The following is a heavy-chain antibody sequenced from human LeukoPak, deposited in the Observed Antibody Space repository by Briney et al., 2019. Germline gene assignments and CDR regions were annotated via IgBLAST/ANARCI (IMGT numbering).Heavy chain of an antibody. CDR2: INNDGRST. CDR3: AKDTPDSSAYYLEN. V-gene: IGHV3-74*01. Sequence: GGSLRLSCAASGFTFSSYWMHWVRQAPGKGLVGVSRINNDGRSTNYADSVKGRFTISRDNSKNTLYLQMNSLRAEDTAVYYCAKDTPDSSAYYLENWGQGTLVTVSS. J-gene: IGHJ4*02. D-gene: IGHD3-22*01. CDR1: GFTFSSYW.